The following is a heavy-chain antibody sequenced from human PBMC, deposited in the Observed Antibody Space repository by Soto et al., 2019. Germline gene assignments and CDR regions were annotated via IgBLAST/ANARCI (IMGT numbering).Heavy chain of an antibody. CDR1: GFTFSSYS. V-gene: IGHV3-48*02. CDR2: ISSSSGTI. D-gene: IGHD5-12*01. J-gene: IGHJ4*02. CDR3: ARARGYSGYDVVY. Sequence: EGSVRLSCAASGFTFSSYSMNWVRQAPGKGLEWVSYISSSSGTIYYADSVKGRFTISRDNAKNSLYLQMNSLRDEDTAVYYCARARGYSGYDVVYWGQGTLVTVSS.